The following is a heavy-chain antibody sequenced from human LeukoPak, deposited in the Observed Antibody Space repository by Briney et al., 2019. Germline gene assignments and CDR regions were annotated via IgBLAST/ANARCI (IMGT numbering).Heavy chain of an antibody. Sequence: SSETLSLTCTVSGGSISSYYWGWIRQPPGKGLEWIGYIYYSGSTNYNPSLKSRVTISVDTSKNQFSLKLSSVTAADTAVYYCAREGSVAGTYNWFDPWGQGTLVTVSS. D-gene: IGHD6-19*01. V-gene: IGHV4-59*01. CDR2: IYYSGST. CDR1: GGSISSYY. CDR3: AREGSVAGTYNWFDP. J-gene: IGHJ5*02.